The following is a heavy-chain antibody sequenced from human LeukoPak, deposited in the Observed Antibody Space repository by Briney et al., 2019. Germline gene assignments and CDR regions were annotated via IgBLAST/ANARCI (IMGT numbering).Heavy chain of an antibody. Sequence: SVKVSCKASGYTFTGYYMHWVRQAPGQGLEWMGRIIPIFGTANYAQKFQGRVTITTDESTSTAYMELSSLRSEDTAVYYCARDPVAVSWIQLPLWGQGTLVTVSS. CDR1: GYTFTGYY. CDR3: ARDPVAVSWIQLPL. CDR2: IIPIFGTA. D-gene: IGHD5-18*01. V-gene: IGHV1-69*05. J-gene: IGHJ4*02.